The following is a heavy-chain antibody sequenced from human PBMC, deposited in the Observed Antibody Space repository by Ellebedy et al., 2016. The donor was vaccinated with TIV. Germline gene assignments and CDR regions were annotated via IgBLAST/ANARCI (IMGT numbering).Heavy chain of an antibody. D-gene: IGHD2-2*01. CDR2: FDPEDGET. Sequence: AASVKVSCKVSGYTLTELSMHWVRQAPGKGLEWMGGFDPEDGETIYAQKFQGRVTMTEDTSTDTAYMELSSLRSEDTAVYYCATGDCSSTSCYVGDYYYYGMDVWGQGTTVTVSS. CDR3: ATGDCSSTSCYVGDYYYYGMDV. CDR1: GYTLTELS. V-gene: IGHV1-24*01. J-gene: IGHJ6*02.